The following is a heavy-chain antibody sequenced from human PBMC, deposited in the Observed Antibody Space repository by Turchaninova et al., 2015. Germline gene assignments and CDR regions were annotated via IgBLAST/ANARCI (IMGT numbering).Heavy chain of an antibody. Sequence: QVQLVQSGAEVRTPGASVKVPCQTSGYTFTGYHIHWVRQAPGQGLEWMGRINPHDGGTDFAQKFQGRVTMTTDTSISTAFMDLRRLTSDDTAIYYCARRNYDFSNNFFDPWGQGTLVTASS. J-gene: IGHJ5*02. V-gene: IGHV1-2*06. CDR1: GYTFTGYH. D-gene: IGHD3-3*01. CDR2: INPHDGGT. CDR3: ARRNYDFSNNFFDP.